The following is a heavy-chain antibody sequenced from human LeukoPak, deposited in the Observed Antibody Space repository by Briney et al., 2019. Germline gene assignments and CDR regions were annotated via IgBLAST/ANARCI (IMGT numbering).Heavy chain of an antibody. V-gene: IGHV3-33*01. J-gene: IGHJ5*02. Sequence: GGSLRLSCAASGFTFSSYGMHWVRQAPGKGLEWVAVIWYDGSNKYYADSVKGRFTISRDNSKNTLYLQMNSLRAEDTAVYYCARHSSSTSFDPRGQGTLVTVSS. D-gene: IGHD6-6*01. CDR3: ARHSSSTSFDP. CDR2: IWYDGSNK. CDR1: GFTFSSYG.